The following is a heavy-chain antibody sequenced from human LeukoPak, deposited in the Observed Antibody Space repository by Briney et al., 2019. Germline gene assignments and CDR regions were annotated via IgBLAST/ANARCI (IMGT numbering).Heavy chain of an antibody. CDR3: AKAPWWDRYQLLLYGHFDY. CDR1: GGSISNDY. Sequence: PSETLSLTCTVSGGSISNDYWSWIRQPAGKGLEWIGRIYSRGTTNYNPSLKSRVTMSVDTSKNQFSLKLSSVTAADTAVYYCAKAPWWDRYQLLLYGHFDYWGQGTLVTVSS. V-gene: IGHV4-4*07. J-gene: IGHJ4*02. CDR2: IYSRGTT. D-gene: IGHD2-2*01.